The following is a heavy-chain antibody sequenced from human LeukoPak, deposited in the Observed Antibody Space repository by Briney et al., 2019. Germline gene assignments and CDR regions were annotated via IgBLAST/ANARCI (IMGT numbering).Heavy chain of an antibody. V-gene: IGHV5-51*01. Sequence: AESLKISCSAAGYITISYCNGWGRHLPGEDLVWLGIVFHGGSDTNYSQSFQGKVTISADNSISTAYLQRSSLKASDTAMHYCASRGRGYYYYGRNVWGQGTTVTVSS. CDR1: GYITISYC. J-gene: IGHJ6*02. CDR2: VFHGGSDT. CDR3: ASRGRGYYYYGRNV.